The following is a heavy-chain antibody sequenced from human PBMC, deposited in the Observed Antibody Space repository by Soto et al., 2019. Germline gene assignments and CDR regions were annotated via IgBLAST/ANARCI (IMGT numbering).Heavy chain of an antibody. CDR1: GDTFSSYA. V-gene: IGHV1-69*13. CDR2: IIPIFGTA. CDR3: ARAPGGVAGYNWFDP. Sequence: SVKVSCKAAGDTFSSYAISGGRQAPGQGLEWMGGIIPIFGTANYAQKFQGRVTITADESTSTAYMELRSLRSDDTAVYYCARAPGGVAGYNWFDPWGQGTLVTVSS. D-gene: IGHD6-19*01. J-gene: IGHJ5*02.